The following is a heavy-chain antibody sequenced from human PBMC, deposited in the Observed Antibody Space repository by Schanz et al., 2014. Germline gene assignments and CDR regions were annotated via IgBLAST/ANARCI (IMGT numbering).Heavy chain of an antibody. V-gene: IGHV3-30*04. CDR2: ISYDGSNK. CDR1: GFTFSSYA. Sequence: QVQLVESGGGVVQPGRSLRLSCAASGFTFSSYAMHWVRQAPGKGLEWVAVISYDGSNKYYADSVKGRFTISRDNSKNTLYLQMNSLRAEDTAVYYCARDPSGSYGWFDPWGQGTLLTVSS. CDR3: ARDPSGSYGWFDP. D-gene: IGHD1-26*01. J-gene: IGHJ5*02.